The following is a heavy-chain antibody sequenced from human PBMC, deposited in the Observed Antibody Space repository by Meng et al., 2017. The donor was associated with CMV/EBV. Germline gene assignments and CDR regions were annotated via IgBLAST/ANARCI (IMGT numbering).Heavy chain of an antibody. Sequence: SENLSLTCTVSGYSISSGYYWGWIRQPPGKELEWIGSIHHSGNTYYNPSLKSRVTISIDKSKNQFSLKLSSVTAADTAVYYCARVRYCDSSACYQWYDLWGQGTLVTVSS. V-gene: IGHV4-38-2*02. CDR3: ARVRYCDSSACYQWYDL. D-gene: IGHD2-2*01. CDR1: GYSISSGYY. CDR2: IHHSGNT. J-gene: IGHJ4*02.